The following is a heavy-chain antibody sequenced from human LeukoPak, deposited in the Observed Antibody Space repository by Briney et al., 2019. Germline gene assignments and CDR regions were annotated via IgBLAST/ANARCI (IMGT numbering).Heavy chain of an antibody. D-gene: IGHD3-10*01. CDR1: GSTFTNYG. CDR3: ARKVYGSGRGSDY. CDR2: VSGSGGST. Sequence: GGSLRLSCAASGSTFTNYGMSWVRQAPGKGLEWVSGVSGSGGSTTYADSVKGRFTISRDNVKNTLYLQMNSLRAEDTAVYYCARKVYGSGRGSDYWGQGTLVTVSS. V-gene: IGHV3-23*01. J-gene: IGHJ4*02.